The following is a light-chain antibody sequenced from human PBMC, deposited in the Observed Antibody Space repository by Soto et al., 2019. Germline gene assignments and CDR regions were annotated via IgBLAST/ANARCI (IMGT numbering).Light chain of an antibody. CDR2: EVS. J-gene: IGLJ1*01. Sequence: QSVLTQPPSGSGSPGQSVTISCTGTSSDFGSYNRVSWYQRPPGTGPKLMIYEVSTRPSGVPDRFSGSKSGNTASLTISGLQAEDEAEYYCSLYTTDSTDVFGTGTKVTVL. CDR1: SSDFGSYNR. V-gene: IGLV2-18*01. CDR3: SLYTTDSTDV.